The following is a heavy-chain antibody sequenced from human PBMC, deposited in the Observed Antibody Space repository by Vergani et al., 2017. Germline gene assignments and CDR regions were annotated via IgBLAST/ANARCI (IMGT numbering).Heavy chain of an antibody. J-gene: IGHJ6*02. V-gene: IGHV4-61*02. CDR2: FYTGGGT. D-gene: IGHD6-13*01. CDR1: GGSISSGSYY. Sequence: QVQLQESGPGLVRPSQTLSLTCTVSGGSISSGSYYWSWFRQPAGKGLEWIGRFYTGGGTSYNPSLKSRVTISVDTAKNQFSLQLSSVTAADTAVYYCARDPLYSTTWPFLLLDMDVWGQGTTVTVSS. CDR3: ARDPLYSTTWPFLLLDMDV.